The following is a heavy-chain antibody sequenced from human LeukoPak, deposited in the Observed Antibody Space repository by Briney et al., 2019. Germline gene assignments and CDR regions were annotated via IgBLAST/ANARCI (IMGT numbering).Heavy chain of an antibody. J-gene: IGHJ4*02. CDR3: ARHPRYGGNPAPLLDY. CDR2: TYPGDSDT. CDR1: GYSFTSYW. V-gene: IGHV5-51*01. D-gene: IGHD4-23*01. Sequence: ESLKISCKGSGYSFTSYWIGWVRQMPGKGLEWMGITYPGDSDTRYSPSFQGQVTISADKSISTAYLQWSSLKASDTAMYYCARHPRYGGNPAPLLDYWGQGTLVTVSS.